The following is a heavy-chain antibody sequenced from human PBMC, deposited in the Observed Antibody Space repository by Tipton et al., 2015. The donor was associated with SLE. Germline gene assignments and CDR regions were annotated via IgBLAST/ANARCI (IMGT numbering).Heavy chain of an antibody. CDR1: VGSISSHY. CDR2: ISPTGST. V-gene: IGHV4-4*07. CDR3: ARDALGVAARWFDP. J-gene: IGHJ5*02. D-gene: IGHD6-19*01. Sequence: TLSLTCTVSVGSISSHYWTWIRQPAGKGLEWLGRISPTGSTNYNPSLKSRVTMSLDTSRNHFSLKLRSVTAADTAVYYCARDALGVAARWFDPWGPGTLVTVSS.